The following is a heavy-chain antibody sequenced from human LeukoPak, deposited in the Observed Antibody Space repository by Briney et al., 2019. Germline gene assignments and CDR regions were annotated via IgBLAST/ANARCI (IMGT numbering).Heavy chain of an antibody. CDR1: GGSIRSGGYY. V-gene: IGHV4-31*03. D-gene: IGHD6-13*01. CDR3: ATGSAAADPFDP. CDR2: IYYSGST. Sequence: PSQTLSLTCTVSGGSIRSGGYYWSWIRQHPGKGLEWIGYIYYSGSTYYNPSLKSRVTISVDTSKNQFSLKLSSVTAADTAVYYCATGSAAADPFDPWGQGTLVTVSS. J-gene: IGHJ5*02.